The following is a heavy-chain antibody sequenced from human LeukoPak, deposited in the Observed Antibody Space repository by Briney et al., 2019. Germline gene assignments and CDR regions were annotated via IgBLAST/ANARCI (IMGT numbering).Heavy chain of an antibody. CDR3: ARDKSGATDAFDI. V-gene: IGHV3-53*01. J-gene: IGHJ3*02. D-gene: IGHD1-26*01. CDR2: IYSGGST. Sequence: PGGSLRLSCAASGFTVSSNYMSWVRQAPGKGVEWVSVIYSGGSTYYADSVKGRFTISRDNSKNTLYLQMNSLRAEDTAVYYCARDKSGATDAFDIWGQGTMVTVSS. CDR1: GFTVSSNY.